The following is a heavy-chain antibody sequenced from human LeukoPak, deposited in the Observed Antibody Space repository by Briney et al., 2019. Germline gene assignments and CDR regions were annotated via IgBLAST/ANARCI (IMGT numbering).Heavy chain of an antibody. Sequence: PGGSLRLSCAASGFTFSSYSMNWVRQAPGKGLEWVSSISSSSSYIYYADSVKGRFTISRDNAKNSLYLQMNSLRAEDTAVYYCARDVSREQHSMSSSWYLRDYYYMDVWGKGTTVTVSS. CDR1: GFTFSSYS. V-gene: IGHV3-21*01. CDR3: ARDVSREQHSMSSSWYLRDYYYMDV. CDR2: ISSSSSYI. D-gene: IGHD6-13*01. J-gene: IGHJ6*03.